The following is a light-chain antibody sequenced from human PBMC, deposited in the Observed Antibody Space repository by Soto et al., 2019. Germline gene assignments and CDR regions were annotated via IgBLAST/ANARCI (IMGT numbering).Light chain of an antibody. Sequence: QSVLTQPPSVSGAPGQRVNISCNGSNSNIGAGYDVNWYQHLPGTAPKLLIYGDTIRPSGVPDRFSGSKSATSASLAIAGLQVEDEGDYYCQSYDSSLSGPVLFGGGTKLTVL. CDR2: GDT. J-gene: IGLJ2*01. CDR1: NSNIGAGYD. V-gene: IGLV1-40*01. CDR3: QSYDSSLSGPVL.